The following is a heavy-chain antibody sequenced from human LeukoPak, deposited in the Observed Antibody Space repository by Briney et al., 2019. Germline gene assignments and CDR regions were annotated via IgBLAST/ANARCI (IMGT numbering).Heavy chain of an antibody. D-gene: IGHD2-2*03. CDR1: GYTFTAGYY. V-gene: IGHV1-2*06. CDR3: AREVDIVVVPAANVPNYYFDY. Sequence: ASVKVSCTASGYTFTAGYYIHWVRQAPGQGLEWMGRINSYSGGTNYALKFQGRVTMTRDTSMSTAYMDLSSLTSDDTAVYFCAREVDIVVVPAANVPNYYFDYWGQGTLVTVSS. CDR2: INSYSGGT. J-gene: IGHJ4*02.